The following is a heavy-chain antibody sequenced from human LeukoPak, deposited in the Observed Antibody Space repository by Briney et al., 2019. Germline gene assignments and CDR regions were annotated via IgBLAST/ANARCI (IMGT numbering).Heavy chain of an antibody. J-gene: IGHJ4*02. Sequence: KSGGSLRLSCAAYGFTFSSYSMNWVRQAPGKGLEWVSSISSSSSYIYYADSVKGRFTISRDNAKNSLYLQMNSLRAEDTAVYYCARATVARDTASDYWGQGTLVTVSS. CDR3: ARATVARDTASDY. CDR2: ISSSSSYI. V-gene: IGHV3-21*01. D-gene: IGHD4-23*01. CDR1: GFTFSSYS.